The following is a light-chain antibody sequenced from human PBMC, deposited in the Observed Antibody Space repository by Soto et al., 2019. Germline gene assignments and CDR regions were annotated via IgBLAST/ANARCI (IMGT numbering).Light chain of an antibody. J-gene: IGKJ5*01. CDR3: QQYNNWPPIT. CDR2: DTS. CDR1: QSVSIK. Sequence: IVMTQPPATLSVSPGERATLSRRASQSVSIKLAWYQQKPSQAPRLLIYDTSTRATGIPARFSGSGSGTEFTLTISSLQSEDFAVYYCQQYNNWPPITFGQGTRLEIK. V-gene: IGKV3-15*01.